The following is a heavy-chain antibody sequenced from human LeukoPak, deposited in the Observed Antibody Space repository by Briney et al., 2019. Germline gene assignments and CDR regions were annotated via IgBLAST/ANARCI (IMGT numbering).Heavy chain of an antibody. D-gene: IGHD1-26*01. CDR1: GFTFSSYN. Sequence: GGSLRLSCAASGFTFSSYNMNWVRQAPGKGLEWVSSITSTGTYTFYAGSVKGRFTISRDNSKNSLYLQMISLRAEDTAIYDCARDPYSGSYGDSYYYYMDVWGKGTTVTISS. V-gene: IGHV3-21*01. CDR2: ITSTGTYT. J-gene: IGHJ6*03. CDR3: ARDPYSGSYGDSYYYYMDV.